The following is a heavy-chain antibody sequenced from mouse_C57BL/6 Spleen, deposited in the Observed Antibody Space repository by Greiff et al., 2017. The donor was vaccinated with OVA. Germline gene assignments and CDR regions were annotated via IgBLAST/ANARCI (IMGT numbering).Heavy chain of an antibody. CDR3: AYYGNSRGNY. V-gene: IGHV1-22*01. Sequence: EVQLQESGPELVKPGASVKMSCKASGYTFTDYNMHWVKQSHGKSLEWIGYINPNNGGTSYNQKFKGKATLTVNKSSSTAYMELRSLTSEDSAVYYCAYYGNSRGNYWGQGTTLTVSS. D-gene: IGHD2-1*01. CDR2: INPNNGGT. J-gene: IGHJ2*01. CDR1: GYTFTDYN.